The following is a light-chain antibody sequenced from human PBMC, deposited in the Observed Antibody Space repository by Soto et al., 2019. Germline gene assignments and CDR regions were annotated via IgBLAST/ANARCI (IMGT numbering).Light chain of an antibody. J-gene: IGKJ1*01. Sequence: EIVLTQSPDSLSLSPGERATLSCGASQSVTYDQLAWYRQTPGQAPRLLIYGASSRAAGIPDRFSGSGSGTDLTLTISRLEPEDFVVYHCQQYGDLPSTFVSGTQV. CDR1: QSVTYDQ. CDR2: GAS. V-gene: IGKV3-20*01. CDR3: QQYGDLPST.